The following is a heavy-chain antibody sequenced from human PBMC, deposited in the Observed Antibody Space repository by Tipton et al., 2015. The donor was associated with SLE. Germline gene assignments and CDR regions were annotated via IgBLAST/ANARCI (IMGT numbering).Heavy chain of an antibody. CDR3: ATFRDMVQGVIGAFNI. D-gene: IGHD3-10*01. Sequence: TLSLTCTVSGDSMRSSMTTYYWSWIRQTAGKGPEWMGRIFVSGTTNYNPSLKSRIALSVDTSKNQFSLTVFSVTAADTAVYYCATFRDMVQGVIGAFNIWGQGTMVTVSS. J-gene: IGHJ3*02. CDR2: IFVSGTT. V-gene: IGHV4-61*02. CDR1: GDSMRSSMTTYY.